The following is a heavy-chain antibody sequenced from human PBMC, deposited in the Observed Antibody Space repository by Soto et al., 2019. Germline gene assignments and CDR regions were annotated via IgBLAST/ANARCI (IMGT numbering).Heavy chain of an antibody. D-gene: IGHD3-10*01. Sequence: ASVKVSCKVYGYTLTELSMHWVRQAPGKGLEWMRGFDPEDGETIYAQKFQGRVTMTEDTSTDTAYMELSSLRTEDTAVYYCATGLSGRWFGELGAWGQGTTVTVSS. J-gene: IGHJ6*02. CDR3: ATGLSGRWFGELGA. CDR2: FDPEDGET. CDR1: GYTLTELS. V-gene: IGHV1-24*01.